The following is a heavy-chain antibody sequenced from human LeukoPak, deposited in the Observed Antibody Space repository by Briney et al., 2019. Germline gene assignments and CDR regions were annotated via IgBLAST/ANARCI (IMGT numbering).Heavy chain of an antibody. CDR3: ARGEDYGALSISLSYFDY. CDR1: GGTFSSYA. D-gene: IGHD4-17*01. Sequence: GASVKVSCKASGGTFSSYAISWVRQAPGQGLEWMGGIIPIFGTANYAQQFQGRVTITADESTSTAYMELSSLRSEDTAVYYCARGEDYGALSISLSYFDYWGQGTLVTVSS. CDR2: IIPIFGTA. J-gene: IGHJ4*02. V-gene: IGHV1-69*13.